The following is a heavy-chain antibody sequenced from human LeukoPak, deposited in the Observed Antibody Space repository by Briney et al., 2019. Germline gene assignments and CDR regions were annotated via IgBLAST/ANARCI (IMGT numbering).Heavy chain of an antibody. CDR3: ASGANLRYSN. D-gene: IGHD3-9*01. Sequence: GGSLRLSCAASGFTFSSYAMSWVRQAPGKGLECISGFSGSGGSTYYADSVKGRFTISRDNSKNTLYLQMNSLRVEDTAVYYCASGANLRYSNWGQGTMVTVSS. CDR1: GFTFSSYA. V-gene: IGHV3-23*01. J-gene: IGHJ3*01. CDR2: FSGSGGST.